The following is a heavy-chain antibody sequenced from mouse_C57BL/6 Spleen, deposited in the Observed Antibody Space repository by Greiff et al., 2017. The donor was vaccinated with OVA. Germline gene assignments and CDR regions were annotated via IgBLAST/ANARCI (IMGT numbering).Heavy chain of an antibody. J-gene: IGHJ1*03. CDR2: ISYDGSN. D-gene: IGHD1-1*01. Sequence: EVKLVESGPGLVKPSQSLSLTCSVTGYSITSGYYWNWIRQFPGNKLEWMGYISYDGSNNYNPSLKNRISITRDTSKNQFFLKLNSVTTEDTATYYCARDYGSSYEGYFDVWGTGTTVTVSS. V-gene: IGHV3-6*01. CDR3: ARDYGSSYEGYFDV. CDR1: GYSITSGYY.